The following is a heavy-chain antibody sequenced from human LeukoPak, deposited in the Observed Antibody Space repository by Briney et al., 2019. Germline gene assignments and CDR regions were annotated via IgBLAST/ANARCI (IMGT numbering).Heavy chain of an antibody. CDR3: ARQYSGYDYYFDC. D-gene: IGHD5-12*01. J-gene: IGHJ4*02. V-gene: IGHV5-10-1*01. CDR1: GYTFTNYW. Sequence: PGESLKISCKGSGYTFTNYWISWVRQMPGKRLEWMGRIDPSDSYTNYNPSFRGHITISADKSSSTAYLHWSSLKASDTAMYFCARQYSGYDYYFDCWGQGILVTVSS. CDR2: IDPSDSYT.